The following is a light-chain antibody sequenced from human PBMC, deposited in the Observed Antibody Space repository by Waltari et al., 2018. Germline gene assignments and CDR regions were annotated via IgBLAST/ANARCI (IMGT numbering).Light chain of an antibody. J-gene: IGLJ3*02. CDR1: SSDVGGHNY. CDR2: EVS. V-gene: IGLV2-14*01. CDR3: SSYTSSSTLV. Sequence: QSALTQPASVSGSPGQSITIPCTGTSSDVGGHNYASWYQQPPGEAPKLMIYEVSNRPSGVSNRFSGSNSGNTASRTISGLQAEDEADYYCSSYTSSSTLVFGGGTKLTVL.